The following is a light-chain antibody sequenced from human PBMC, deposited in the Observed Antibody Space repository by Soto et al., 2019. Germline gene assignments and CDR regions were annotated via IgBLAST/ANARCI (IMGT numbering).Light chain of an antibody. J-gene: IGKJ2*01. V-gene: IGKV3-15*01. CDR1: QSVNSY. CDR3: QQYNDWPYT. CDR2: GAS. Sequence: EIVMTQSPVTLSVSPGEGATLSCRASQSVNSYLAWYQQKPGQAPRLLIYGASTRATGVPARFSGSGSGTEFTLTISSLQSEDFAVYFCQQYNDWPYTFGQGTKVDIK.